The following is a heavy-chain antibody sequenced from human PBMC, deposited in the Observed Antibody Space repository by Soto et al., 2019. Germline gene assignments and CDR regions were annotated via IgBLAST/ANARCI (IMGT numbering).Heavy chain of an antibody. CDR3: VADTSPLVVAARTNDY. CDR1: GFTFSSYG. D-gene: IGHD2-15*01. V-gene: IGHV3-30*03. CDR2: ISYDGSNK. Sequence: GGALRLSCAASGFTFSSYGMHWVRQAPGKGLEWVAVISYDGSNKYYADSVKGRFTISRDNSKNTLYLQMNSLRAEDTAVYYCVADTSPLVVAARTNDYWGQGTLVTVSS. J-gene: IGHJ4*02.